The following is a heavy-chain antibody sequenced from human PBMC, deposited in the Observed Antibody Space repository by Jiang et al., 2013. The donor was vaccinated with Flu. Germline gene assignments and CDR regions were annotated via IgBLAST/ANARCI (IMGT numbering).Heavy chain of an antibody. CDR1: GFSLTTAAMG. Sequence: KPTQTLTLTCTFSGFSLTTAAMGVGWIRQPPGKALEFVALLYWNEDKRFSPSLSDRLTIIRDTSQNQVVLTPTNVDPVDTATYYCVHSATYPATNFDYWGQGTLITVSS. V-gene: IGHV2-5*01. CDR3: VHSATYPATNFDY. CDR2: LYWNEDK. J-gene: IGHJ4*02.